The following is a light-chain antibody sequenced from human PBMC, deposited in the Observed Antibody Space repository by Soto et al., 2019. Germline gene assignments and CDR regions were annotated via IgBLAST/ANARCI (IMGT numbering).Light chain of an antibody. V-gene: IGLV1-40*01. CDR3: QSYDSSLIVSKV. Sequence: QSVLTQPPSVSGAPGQRVTISCSGSSSNLGAGYDVQWYRQFPGAAPKLLIYANSVRPSGVPDRFSGSKSGTSASLAITVLQAEDEADYYCQSYDSSLIVSKVFGTGTKVTVL. CDR2: ANS. CDR1: SSNLGAGYD. J-gene: IGLJ1*01.